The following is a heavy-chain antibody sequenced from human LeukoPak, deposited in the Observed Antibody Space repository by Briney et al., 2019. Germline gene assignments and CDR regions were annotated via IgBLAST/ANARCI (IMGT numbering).Heavy chain of an antibody. CDR3: ARVAVAGPSRYFDY. V-gene: IGHV1-3*01. Sequence: ASVKVSCKAPGYTFTSYAMHWVRQAPGQRLEWMGWINAGNGNTKYSQKFQGRVTITRDTSASTAYMELSSLRSEDTAVYYCARVAVAGPSRYFDYWGQGTLVTVSS. J-gene: IGHJ4*02. CDR2: INAGNGNT. CDR1: GYTFTSYA. D-gene: IGHD6-19*01.